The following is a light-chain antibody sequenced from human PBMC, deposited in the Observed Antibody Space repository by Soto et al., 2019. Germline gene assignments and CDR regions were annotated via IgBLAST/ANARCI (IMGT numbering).Light chain of an antibody. CDR2: EVS. V-gene: IGLV2-18*02. CDR3: SSYTSSSTYV. J-gene: IGLJ1*01. Sequence: QSVLTQPPSVSGSPGQSVTISCTGTSSDVGSYNRVPWYQQSPGTAPKLMIYEVSNRPSGVPDRFSGSKSGNTASLTISGLQAEDEADYYCSSYTSSSTYVFGTGTKVTVL. CDR1: SSDVGSYNR.